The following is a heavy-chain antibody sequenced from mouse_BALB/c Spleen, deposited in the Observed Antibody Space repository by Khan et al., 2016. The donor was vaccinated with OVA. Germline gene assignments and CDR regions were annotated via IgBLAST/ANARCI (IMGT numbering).Heavy chain of an antibody. V-gene: IGHV1-77*01. D-gene: IGHD2-10*01. J-gene: IGHJ4*01. CDR3: AKAFYGNSYAMDY. CDR2: IYPGSGRT. CDR1: GYTFTDYD. Sequence: QVQLQQSGPELVKPGASVKMSCKASGYTFTDYDIRWVKQRTGQGLEWIGEIYPGSGRTYYNEKFKGKATLTADKSSNTAYMQLSSLTSEDSAVYFCAKAFYGNSYAMDYWGQGTAVTVSA.